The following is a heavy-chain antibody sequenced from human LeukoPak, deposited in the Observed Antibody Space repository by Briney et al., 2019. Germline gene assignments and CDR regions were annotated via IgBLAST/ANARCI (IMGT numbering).Heavy chain of an antibody. J-gene: IGHJ2*01. CDR2: IYYGGDT. CDR3: AGDLVAGGHWYFDL. V-gene: IGHV4-59*01. D-gene: IGHD1-14*01. CDR1: GGSISGYS. Sequence: SETLSLTCTVSGGSISGYSWSWVRQPPGRGLEWIAYIYYGGDTNYNPSLKSRVTISLDTSKNQFSLRLTSVTAADTAVYYCAGDLVAGGHWYFDLWGRGTLVTVSS.